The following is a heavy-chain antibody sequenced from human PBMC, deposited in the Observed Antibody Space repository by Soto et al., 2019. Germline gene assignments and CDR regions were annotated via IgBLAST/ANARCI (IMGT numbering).Heavy chain of an antibody. CDR1: GFTFSNSG. CDR2: ISSSSTYI. D-gene: IGHD2-2*01. CDR3: ARDRSKEAYHYYMDV. J-gene: IGHJ6*03. V-gene: IGHV3-21*01. Sequence: ESGGGLVKPGGSLRLSCAASGFTFSNSGMNWVRQAPGKGLEWVSSISSSSTYIYYADSVKGRFTISRDNAKNSLYLQMNSLRAEDTAVYYCARDRSKEAYHYYMDVWGKGTTVTVSS.